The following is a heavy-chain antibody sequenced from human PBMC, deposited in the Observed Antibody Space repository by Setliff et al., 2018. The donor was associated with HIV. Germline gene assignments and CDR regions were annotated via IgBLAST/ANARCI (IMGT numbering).Heavy chain of an antibody. CDR3: ARVPVAGANWFDP. D-gene: IGHD2-21*01. CDR2: VSQSGST. CDR1: GVSINRTDHY. V-gene: IGHV4-39*01. Sequence: SETLSLTCSVSGVSINRTDHYWGWIRQSPGRRLEWIGSVSQSGSTYYNPSLKSRITISVDRSKNLFSLKLITVTAADQGVYYCARVPVAGANWFDPWGLGTLVTVSS. J-gene: IGHJ5*02.